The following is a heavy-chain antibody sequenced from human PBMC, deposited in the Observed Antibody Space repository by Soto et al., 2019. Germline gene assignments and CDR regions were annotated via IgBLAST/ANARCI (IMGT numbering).Heavy chain of an antibody. CDR1: GFTFSSYS. V-gene: IGHV3-21*01. CDR3: ARGLYYYGSSGYYGN. J-gene: IGHJ4*02. Sequence: EVQLVESGGGLVKPGGSLRLSCAASGFTFSSYSMNWVREAPGKGLEWVSSISSSSSYIYYADSVKGRFTISRDNAKNSLYLQMNSLRAEDKAVYYCARGLYYYGSSGYYGNWGQGTLVTVSS. D-gene: IGHD3-22*01. CDR2: ISSSSSYI.